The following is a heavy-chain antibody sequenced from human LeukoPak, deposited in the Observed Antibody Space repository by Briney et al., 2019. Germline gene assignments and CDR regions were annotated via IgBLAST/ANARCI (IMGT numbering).Heavy chain of an antibody. CDR1: GGSISSGGYY. J-gene: IGHJ2*01. CDR3: ARRSGRTVTRYFDL. CDR2: IYYSGST. Sequence: SETLSLTCVVSGGSISSGGYYWSWIRQHPGKGLEWIGYIYYSGSTYYNPSLKSRVTISVDTSKNQFSLKLSSVTAADTAVYYCARRSGRTVTRYFDLWGRGTLVTVSS. D-gene: IGHD4-17*01. V-gene: IGHV4-31*11.